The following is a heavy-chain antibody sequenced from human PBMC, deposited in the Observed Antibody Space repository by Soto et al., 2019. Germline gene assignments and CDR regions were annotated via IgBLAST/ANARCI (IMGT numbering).Heavy chain of an antibody. CDR3: AKDSAGMGKIAYYYGMDV. CDR1: GFTFSSYG. V-gene: IGHV3-30*18. D-gene: IGHD5-18*01. Sequence: QVQLVESGGGVVQPGRSLRLSCAASGFTFSSYGMHWVRQAPGKGLEWVAVVSYDGSNKYYADSVKGRFTISRDNSKTTLYLQMNRLRAEDTAVYYCAKDSAGMGKIAYYYGMDVWGQGTTVTVSS. CDR2: VSYDGSNK. J-gene: IGHJ6*02.